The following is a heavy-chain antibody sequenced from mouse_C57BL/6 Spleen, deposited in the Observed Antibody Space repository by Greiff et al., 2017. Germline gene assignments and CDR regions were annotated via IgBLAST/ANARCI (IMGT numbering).Heavy chain of an antibody. D-gene: IGHD4-1*01. V-gene: IGHV1-15*01. J-gene: IGHJ4*01. Sequence: ESGAELVRPGASVTLSCKASGYTFTDYELHWVKQTPVHGLEWIGAIDPETGGTAYNQKFKGKAILTADKSSSTAYMELRSLTSEDSAVYYCTRRGLGRYYYAMDYWGQGTSVTVSS. CDR2: IDPETGGT. CDR3: TRRGLGRYYYAMDY. CDR1: GYTFTDYE.